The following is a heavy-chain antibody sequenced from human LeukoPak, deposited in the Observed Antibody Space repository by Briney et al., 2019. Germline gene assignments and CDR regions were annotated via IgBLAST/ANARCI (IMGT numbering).Heavy chain of an antibody. CDR2: IYYSGRT. D-gene: IGHD3-22*01. J-gene: IGHJ1*01. CDR3: ARRRYYDSTGYLD. CDR1: GGSISSSSYY. V-gene: IGHV4-39*02. Sequence: PSETLSLTCTASGGSISSSSYYWGWIRQPPGKGLEWIGDIYYSGRTYYNPSLGSRVSISLDTSMNDFSLTLSYVTAADTAVYYCARRRYYDSTGYLDWGRGSLVIVSS.